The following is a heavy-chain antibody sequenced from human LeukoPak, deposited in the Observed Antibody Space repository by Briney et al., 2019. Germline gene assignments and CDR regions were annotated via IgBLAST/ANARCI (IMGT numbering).Heavy chain of an antibody. CDR2: IYYCGNT. D-gene: IGHD4-17*01. V-gene: IGHV4-31*02. CDR3: ARASPDDYGDYESY. Sequence: LRLSCAASGFAFSSYAMSWVRQHPGKGLEWIGYIYYCGNTHYDPSLKSRLTISVDTSKNQFSLKLTSVTAADTAVYYCARASPDDYGDYESYWGQGTLVTVSS. J-gene: IGHJ4*02. CDR1: GFAFSSYA.